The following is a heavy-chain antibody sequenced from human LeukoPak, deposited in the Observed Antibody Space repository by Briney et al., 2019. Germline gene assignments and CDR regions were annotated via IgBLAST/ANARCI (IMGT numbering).Heavy chain of an antibody. CDR2: INTAADT. J-gene: IGHJ4*02. D-gene: IGHD6-19*01. CDR3: VRAPPGTGWLIDH. Sequence: GGSLRLSCAASGFTFSSYAMSWVRQAPGKGLEWVSAINTAADTYYPDSVKGRFTISRENAKSSLYLQMNSLRVGDTAVYYCVRAPPGTGWLIDHWGQGTLVAVSS. CDR1: GFTFSSYA. V-gene: IGHV3-13*01.